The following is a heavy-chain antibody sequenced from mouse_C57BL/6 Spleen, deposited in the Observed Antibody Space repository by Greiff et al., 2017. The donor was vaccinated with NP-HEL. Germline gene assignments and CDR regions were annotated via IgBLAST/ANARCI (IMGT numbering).Heavy chain of an antibody. V-gene: IGHV5-17*01. CDR3: ARPTVVAPFAY. CDR1: GFTFSDYG. Sequence: EVHLVESGGGLVKPGGSLKLSCAASGFTFSDYGMHWVRQAPEKGLEWVAYISSGSSTIYYADTVKGRFTISRDNAKNTLFLQMTSLRSEDTAMYYCARPTVVAPFAYWGQGTLVTVSA. D-gene: IGHD1-1*01. CDR2: ISSGSSTI. J-gene: IGHJ3*01.